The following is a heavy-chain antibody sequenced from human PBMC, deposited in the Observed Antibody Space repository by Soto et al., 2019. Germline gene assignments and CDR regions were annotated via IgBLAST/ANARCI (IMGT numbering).Heavy chain of an antibody. V-gene: IGHV1-2*02. J-gene: IGHJ6*02. CDR3: ARDRDDFRVGSYGMDV. CDR2: INPNSGGT. Sequence: QVQLVQSGAEVKKPGASVKVSCKASGYTFTGYYMHWVRQAPGQGLEWMGWINPNSGGTNYAQKFQGRVTMTRDTSISTAYMELSRLRSDDTAVYYCARDRDDFRVGSYGMDVWGQGTTVTVSS. CDR1: GYTFTGYY. D-gene: IGHD3-3*01.